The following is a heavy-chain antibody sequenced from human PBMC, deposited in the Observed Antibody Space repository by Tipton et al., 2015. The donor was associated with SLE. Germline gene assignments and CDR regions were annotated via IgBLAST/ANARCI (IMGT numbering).Heavy chain of an antibody. Sequence: TLSLTCTVSGDSITAYYWSWIRQPPGKGLEWIGSIYYSGSTNYNPSLKSRVTISIDTSKNQFSLRLTSVTAADTAVYHCARPRGNSRSNWYLDVWGRGTLVTVSS. J-gene: IGHJ2*01. CDR3: ARPRGNSRSNWYLDV. CDR2: IYYSGST. V-gene: IGHV4-59*12. D-gene: IGHD4-23*01. CDR1: GDSITAYY.